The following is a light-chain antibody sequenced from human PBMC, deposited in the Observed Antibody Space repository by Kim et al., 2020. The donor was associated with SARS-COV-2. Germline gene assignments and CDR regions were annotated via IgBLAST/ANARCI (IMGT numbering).Light chain of an antibody. CDR1: SSSSGAGYD. Sequence: RVPISCTRRSSSSGAGYDVLWYQHLPGTAPKLLIYGTTDRPSGVPDRFSGSRSGTSASLAITGLQAEDESDYYCQSYDSSLSGYVFGTGTKVTVL. CDR3: QSYDSSLSGYV. CDR2: GTT. V-gene: IGLV1-40*01. J-gene: IGLJ1*01.